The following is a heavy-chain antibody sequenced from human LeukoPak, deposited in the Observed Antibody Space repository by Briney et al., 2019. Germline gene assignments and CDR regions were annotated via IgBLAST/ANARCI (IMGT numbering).Heavy chain of an antibody. V-gene: IGHV1-69*01. CDR2: IIPILGTA. CDR3: ATSITGTTGASWYYYYGMDV. J-gene: IGHJ6*04. CDR1: GGTFSSYA. Sequence: SVKVSCKASGGTFSSYAISWVRQAPGQGLEWMGGIIPILGTANYAQKFQGRVTITADESTSTAYMELSSLRSEDTAVYYCATSITGTTGASWYYYYGMDVWGKGTTVTVPS. D-gene: IGHD1-20*01.